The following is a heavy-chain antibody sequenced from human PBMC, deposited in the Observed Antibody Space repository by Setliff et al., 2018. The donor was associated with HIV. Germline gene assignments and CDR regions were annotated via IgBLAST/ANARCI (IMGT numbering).Heavy chain of an antibody. Sequence: SETLSLTCTVSGASISNYNWNWIRQPAGRGLEWIGRLYTSGSTKYNPSLKSRVTMSVDTSKNQVSLRLISVTAADTALYYCARIGSGWSVGWFDPWGQGTLVTVSS. D-gene: IGHD6-13*01. J-gene: IGHJ5*02. CDR2: LYTSGST. V-gene: IGHV4-4*07. CDR3: ARIGSGWSVGWFDP. CDR1: GASISNYN.